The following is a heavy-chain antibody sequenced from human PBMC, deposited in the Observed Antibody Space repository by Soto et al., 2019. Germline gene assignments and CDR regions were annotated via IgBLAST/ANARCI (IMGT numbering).Heavy chain of an antibody. J-gene: IGHJ4*02. Sequence: EVRLVESEGGLVKPGGSLRLSCAASGFTFNKYSMNWVRQAPGKGLEWVSSITSKTGDQYYADSVKGRFIISRDNTKNSLSLQVTSLRDEDTAVYYCARDLMPNDRGLGDLAYWGQGTLVTVSS. CDR1: GFTFNKYS. CDR3: ARDLMPNDRGLGDLAY. V-gene: IGHV3-21*06. D-gene: IGHD3-22*01. CDR2: ITSKTGDQ.